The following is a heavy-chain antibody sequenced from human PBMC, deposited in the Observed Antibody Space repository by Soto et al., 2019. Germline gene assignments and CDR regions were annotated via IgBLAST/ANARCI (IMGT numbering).Heavy chain of an antibody. CDR3: AREINGAGDYFDL. V-gene: IGHV4-30-2*01. CDR2: ITHRGNT. D-gene: IGHD1-26*01. J-gene: IGHJ4*02. Sequence: QLQLQESGSGLVKPSQTLSLTCAVSGVSIKSGTYSWSWIRQPPGKGLEWVGYITHRGNTYYNSSLRSRGAISLDTSKNQFSLRLSSVTAADTAVYYGAREINGAGDYFDLWGQGTLVTVSS. CDR1: GVSIKSGTYS.